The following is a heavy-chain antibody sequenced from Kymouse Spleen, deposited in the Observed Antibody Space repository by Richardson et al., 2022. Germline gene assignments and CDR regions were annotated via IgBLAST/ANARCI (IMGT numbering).Heavy chain of an antibody. V-gene: IGHV3-9*01. Sequence: EVQLVESGGGLVQPGRSLRLSCAASGFTFDDYAMHWVRQAPGKGLEWVSGISWNSGSIGYADSVKGRFTISRDNAKNSLYLQMNSLRAEDTALYYCAKDKRDGSGSSDAFDIWGQGTMVTVSS. CDR3: AKDKRDGSGSSDAFDI. J-gene: IGHJ3*02. CDR1: GFTFDDYA. CDR2: ISWNSGSI. D-gene: IGHD3-10*01.